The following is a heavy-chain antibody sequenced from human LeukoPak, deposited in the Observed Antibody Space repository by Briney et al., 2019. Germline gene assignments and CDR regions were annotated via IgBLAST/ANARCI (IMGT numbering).Heavy chain of an antibody. J-gene: IGHJ3*02. CDR3: VGGIVGATEADAFDI. CDR2: IYYSGST. D-gene: IGHD1-26*01. Sequence: PSETLSLTCTVSGGSISSYYWSWIRQPPGKGLEWIGYIYYSGSTNYNPSLKSRVTISVDTSKNQFSLKLRSVTAADTAVYYCVGGIVGATEADAFDIWGQGTMVTVSS. V-gene: IGHV4-59*01. CDR1: GGSISSYY.